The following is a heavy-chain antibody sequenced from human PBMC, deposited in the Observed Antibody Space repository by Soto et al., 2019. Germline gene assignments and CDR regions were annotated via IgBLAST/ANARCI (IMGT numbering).Heavy chain of an antibody. J-gene: IGHJ4*02. V-gene: IGHV3-15*07. D-gene: IGHD2-2*01. CDR2: IKSKPDGETT. CDR1: GFAFTNVW. CDR3: TTWRREKSCTSVSCYGDGAY. Sequence: QLVESGGGLVKPGGSLALSCAGSGFAFTNVWLHWVRQAPGKGLEWVGRIKSKPDGETTDYAAPVKGRFTISRDDSKNTFYLQMNSLKSEDTAVYYCTTWRREKSCTSVSCYGDGAYWGQGTLVTVSS.